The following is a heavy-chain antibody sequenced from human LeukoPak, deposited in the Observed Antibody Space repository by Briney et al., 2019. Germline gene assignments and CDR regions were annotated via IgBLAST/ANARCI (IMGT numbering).Heavy chain of an antibody. V-gene: IGHV4-39*07. CDR2: INHSGST. J-gene: IGHJ4*02. Sequence: SETLSLTCTVSGGSISSGGYYWSWIRQHPGKGLEWIGEINHSGSTNYNPSLKSRVTISVDTSKNQFSLKLSSVTAADTAVYYCARGRRFFVVVVAATSYYFDYWGQGTLVTVSS. CDR3: ARGRRFFVVVVAATSYYFDY. CDR1: GGSISSGGYY. D-gene: IGHD2-15*01.